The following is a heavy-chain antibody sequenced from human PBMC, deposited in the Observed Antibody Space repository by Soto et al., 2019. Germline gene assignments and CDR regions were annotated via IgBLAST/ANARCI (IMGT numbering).Heavy chain of an antibody. J-gene: IGHJ5*02. CDR2: INHSGST. V-gene: IGHV4-34*01. CDR3: ARGRIYPNWFDP. CDR1: GGSLSGYY. Sequence: QVQLQQWGAGLLKPSETLSLTCAVYGGSLSGYYWSWIRQPPGKGLEWIGEINHSGSTNYNPSLKSRVTISVDTSKNQFSLKLSSVTAADTAVYYCARGRIYPNWFDPWGQGTLVTVSS.